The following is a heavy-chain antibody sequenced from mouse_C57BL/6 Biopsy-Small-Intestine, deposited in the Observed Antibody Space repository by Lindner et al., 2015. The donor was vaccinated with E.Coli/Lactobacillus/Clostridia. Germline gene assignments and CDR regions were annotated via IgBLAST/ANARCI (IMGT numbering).Heavy chain of an antibody. J-gene: IGHJ3*01. CDR1: GFNIKDSF. V-gene: IGHV14-2*01. CDR3: ASELGLRGAY. CDR2: IDPEDGET. Sequence: VQLQESGAELVRPGASVKLSCTASGFNIKDSFIYWVKQRPEQGLEWIGWIDPEDGETKYAPKFQEKATITADTSSNTAYLQLSSLTSEDTAIYYCASELGLRGAYWGQGTLVTVSA. D-gene: IGHD3-1*01.